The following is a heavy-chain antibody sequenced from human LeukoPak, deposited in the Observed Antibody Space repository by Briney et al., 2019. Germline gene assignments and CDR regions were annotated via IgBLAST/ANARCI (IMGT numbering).Heavy chain of an antibody. CDR1: RFTFSSYA. D-gene: IGHD3-10*01. CDR3: ARDLSAVYGSGSSDYYYYYGMDV. V-gene: IGHV3-30*04. Sequence: GASLRLSCAASRFTFSSYAMHWVRQAPGKGLEWVAVISYDRSNKYYADSVKGRFTISRDNSKNTLYLQMNSLRAEDTAVYYCARDLSAVYGSGSSDYYYYYGMDVWGKGTTVTVSS. J-gene: IGHJ6*04. CDR2: ISYDRSNK.